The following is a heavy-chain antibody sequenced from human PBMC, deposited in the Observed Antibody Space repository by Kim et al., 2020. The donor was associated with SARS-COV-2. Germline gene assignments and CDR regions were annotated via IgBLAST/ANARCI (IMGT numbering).Heavy chain of an antibody. D-gene: IGHD6-19*01. CDR1: DGSFGRSY. CDR3: ARAPYSSTCHGFDP. J-gene: IGHJ5*02. CDR2: IYYTGTT. V-gene: IGHV4-59*12. Sequence: SETLSLTCSLSDGSFGRSYWNWLRQSPDKGLEWIGYIYYTGTTRYNPSLEGRVTMSVDTSKNQFSLIMKSVTAADSAVYFCARAPYSSTCHGFDPLGQG.